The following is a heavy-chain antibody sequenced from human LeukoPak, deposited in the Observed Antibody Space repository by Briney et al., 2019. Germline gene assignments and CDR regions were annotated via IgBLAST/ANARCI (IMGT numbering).Heavy chain of an antibody. CDR3: ARVNPDYGDNHFDY. V-gene: IGHV3-7*01. Sequence: GGSLRLSCAVSGFTVRSNYMNWVRQAPGKGLEWVANIKQDGNAKFYVDSVKGRFTISRDNAKNSLYLQMNSLRAEDTAMYYCARVNPDYGDNHFDYWGQGSLVTVSS. CDR2: IKQDGNAK. CDR1: GFTVRSNY. D-gene: IGHD4-17*01. J-gene: IGHJ4*02.